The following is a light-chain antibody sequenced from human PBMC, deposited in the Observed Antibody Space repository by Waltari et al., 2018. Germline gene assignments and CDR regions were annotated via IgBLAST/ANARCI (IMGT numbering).Light chain of an antibody. Sequence: DIQMTQSPSTLSASVGDRVTITCRASQNINTLVAWYQQKPGKAPKLLIYMASRSDRGVPSRFSGSGSGTEFSLTISGLQPEDFATYYCHQYDTWWTFGQGTKVDMK. J-gene: IGKJ1*01. V-gene: IGKV1-5*03. CDR3: HQYDTWWT. CDR2: MAS. CDR1: QNINTL.